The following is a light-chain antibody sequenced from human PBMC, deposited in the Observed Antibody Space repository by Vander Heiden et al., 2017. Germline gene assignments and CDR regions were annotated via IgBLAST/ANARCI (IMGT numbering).Light chain of an antibody. CDR3: QQYGSSPGLT. CDR2: GAS. Sequence: EIVLTQSPGTLSLSPGERATLSCRASQSVSSSYLAWYQQKPGQAPRLLIYGASSRATGNPDRFSGSGSGTDFTLTISRREPEDFAVYYCQQYGSSPGLTFGGGTKVEIK. J-gene: IGKJ4*01. V-gene: IGKV3-20*01. CDR1: QSVSSSY.